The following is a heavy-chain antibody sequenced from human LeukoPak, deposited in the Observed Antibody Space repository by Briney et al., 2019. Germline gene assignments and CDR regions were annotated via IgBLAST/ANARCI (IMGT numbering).Heavy chain of an antibody. CDR1: GGSISSSSYY. D-gene: IGHD6-19*01. J-gene: IGHJ5*02. CDR2: IYYSGST. V-gene: IGHV4-39*01. CDR3: ARLGHASVIGYSSGWYKGWFDP. Sequence: SETLSLTCTVSGGSISSSSYYWGWIRQPPGKGLEWIGSIYYSGSTYYNPSLKSRVTISVDTSKNQFSLKLSSVTAADTAVYYCARLGHASVIGYSSGWYKGWFDPLGPGNPGHRLL.